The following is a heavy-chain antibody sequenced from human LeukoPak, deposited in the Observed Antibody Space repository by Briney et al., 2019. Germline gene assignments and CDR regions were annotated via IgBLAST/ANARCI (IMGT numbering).Heavy chain of an antibody. CDR3: AREIAERGINWFDP. D-gene: IGHD6-13*01. Sequence: SETLSLTCTVSGGSISSYYWSWIRQPPGKGLEWIGYIYYSGSTNYNPSLKSRVTISVDTSKNQFSLKLSPVTAADTAVYYCAREIAERGINWFDPWGQGTLVTVSS. V-gene: IGHV4-59*01. CDR2: IYYSGST. CDR1: GGSISSYY. J-gene: IGHJ5*02.